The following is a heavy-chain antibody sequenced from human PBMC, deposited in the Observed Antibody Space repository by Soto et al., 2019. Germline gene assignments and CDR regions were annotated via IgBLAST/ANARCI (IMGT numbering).Heavy chain of an antibody. CDR2: SSAYNGNT. D-gene: IGHD3-3*01. Sequence: QVQLVQSGAEVKKPGASVKVSCKASGYTFTSYGISWVRQAPGQGLEWMGWSSAYNGNTNYAQKLRGRVTMNTDTSTSTAYMELRSLRSDDTAVYYCARNFYDFWSGYYRAYYYYYMDVWGKGTTVTVSS. CDR3: ARNFYDFWSGYYRAYYYYYMDV. V-gene: IGHV1-18*01. CDR1: GYTFTSYG. J-gene: IGHJ6*03.